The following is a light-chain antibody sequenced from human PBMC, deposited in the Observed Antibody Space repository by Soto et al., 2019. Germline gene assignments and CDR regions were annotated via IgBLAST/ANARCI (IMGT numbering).Light chain of an antibody. CDR1: RSVGSF. CDR2: NSS. V-gene: IGKV3-11*01. CDR3: QQRGDWPPIT. J-gene: IGKJ5*01. Sequence: EIVLTQSPATLSLSPWERAILSCRASRSVGSFLAWFQQKPGQPPRLLIYNSSNRTTGIPARFSGSGSGTDFTLTISSLEPEDFAVYYCQQRGDWPPITFGQGTRLEIK.